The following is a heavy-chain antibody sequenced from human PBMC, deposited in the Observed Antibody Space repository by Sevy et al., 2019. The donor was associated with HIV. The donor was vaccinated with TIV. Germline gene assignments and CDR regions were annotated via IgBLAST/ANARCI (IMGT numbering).Heavy chain of an antibody. CDR2: ISGSGGST. CDR1: GFTFSSYA. V-gene: IGHV3-23*01. CDR3: AKDQSYCSGGSCYSGIFDY. D-gene: IGHD2-15*01. J-gene: IGHJ4*02. Sequence: GGSLRLSCAASGFTFSSYAMSWVRQAPGKGLEWVSAISGSGGSTYYADSVKGRFTISRDNSKNTLYLQMNSLRAEYTAVYYCAKDQSYCSGGSCYSGIFDYWGQGTLVTVSS.